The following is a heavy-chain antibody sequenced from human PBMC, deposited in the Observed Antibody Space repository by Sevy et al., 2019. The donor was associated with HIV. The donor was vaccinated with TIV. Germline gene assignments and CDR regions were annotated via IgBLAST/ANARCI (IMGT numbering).Heavy chain of an antibody. Sequence: ASVKVSCKASGGIFNKYAISWVRQAPGQGLEWMGRIIPVLGMTNYAQKFQGRVTITTDKSMTAAYMELSTLRSEDTAVYYCARSLAATGPDDYWGQGTLVTVSS. CDR2: IIPVLGMT. J-gene: IGHJ4*02. V-gene: IGHV1-69*04. CDR1: GGIFNKYA. D-gene: IGHD6-13*01. CDR3: ARSLAATGPDDY.